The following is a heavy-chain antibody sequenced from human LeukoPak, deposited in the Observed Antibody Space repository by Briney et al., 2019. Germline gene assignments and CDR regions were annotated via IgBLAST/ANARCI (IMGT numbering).Heavy chain of an antibody. CDR3: ARVGTSWAFDY. J-gene: IGHJ4*02. V-gene: IGHV3-33*01. CDR1: GFTFNNYG. CDR2: IWYDGSNK. D-gene: IGHD2-2*01. Sequence: GRSLRLSCAASGFTFNNYGMHWVRQAPGKGLEWVAVIWYDGSNKYYADSVKGRFTISRDNSKNTLYLQMNSLRAEDTAVYYCARVGTSWAFDYWGQGILVAVSS.